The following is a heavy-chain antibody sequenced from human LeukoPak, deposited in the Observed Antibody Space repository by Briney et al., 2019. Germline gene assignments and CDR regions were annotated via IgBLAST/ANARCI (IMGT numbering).Heavy chain of an antibody. V-gene: IGHV4-59*01. Sequence: SETLSLTCTVSGGSISSYYWSWIRQPPGKGLEWIGYIYHTGSTKYNHSLKSRVIISVDTSKNQFSLKLSSVTAADTAVYYCAAFRDGFNWHLDHWGQGTLVTVSS. D-gene: IGHD5-24*01. J-gene: IGHJ4*02. CDR2: IYHTGST. CDR1: GGSISSYY. CDR3: AAFRDGFNWHLDH.